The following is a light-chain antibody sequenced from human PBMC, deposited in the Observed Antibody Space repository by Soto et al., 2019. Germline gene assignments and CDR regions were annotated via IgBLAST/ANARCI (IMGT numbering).Light chain of an antibody. J-gene: IGLJ1*01. CDR1: SSDVGGYNY. V-gene: IGLV2-8*01. CDR3: SSYAGSNNPNYV. Sequence: QSALTQPPSASGSPGQSVTISCTGTSSDVGGYNYVSWYQQHPGKAPKLMIYAVSKRPSGVPDRFSGSKSGNTASLTVSGLQAEDEADYYCSSYAGSNNPNYVFGTGTKVTVL. CDR2: AVS.